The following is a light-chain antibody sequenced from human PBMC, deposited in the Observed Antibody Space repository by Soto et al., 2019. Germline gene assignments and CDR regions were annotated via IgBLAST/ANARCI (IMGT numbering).Light chain of an antibody. J-gene: IGKJ1*01. Sequence: AIQMTQSPSSLSASVGDRVTITCRASQGIRNDLGWYQQKPGKATKLLIYDASSFQSGVPSRFSGSGSGTDFTLTISSLQPEDFATYFCLQDSNYPRTFGHGNKVEIK. V-gene: IGKV1-6*01. CDR1: QGIRND. CDR2: DAS. CDR3: LQDSNYPRT.